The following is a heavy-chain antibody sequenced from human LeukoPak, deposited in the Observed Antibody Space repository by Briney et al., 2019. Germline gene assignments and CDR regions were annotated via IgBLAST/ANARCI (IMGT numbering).Heavy chain of an antibody. D-gene: IGHD1-26*01. Sequence: SQTLSLTCTVSGGSISSGGYYWIWIRQHPGKGLEWIGYIYYSGSTYYNPSLTSRVTISVDTSKNQFSLKLSSVPAADTAVYYCARGPGELLGWFDPWGQGTLVTVSS. CDR2: IYYSGST. CDR3: ARGPGELLGWFDP. J-gene: IGHJ5*02. CDR1: GGSISSGGYY. V-gene: IGHV4-31*03.